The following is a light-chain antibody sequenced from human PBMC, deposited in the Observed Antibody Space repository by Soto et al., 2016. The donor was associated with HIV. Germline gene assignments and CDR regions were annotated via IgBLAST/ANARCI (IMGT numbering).Light chain of an antibody. Sequence: SYELTQPPSVSVSPGQTASITCSGDKLGDKYASWYQQKPGQSPVLVIYEDTKRPSGISERFSGSNSGNTATLTISGTQPMDEADYYCQAWDSTTPYVFGTGTKVTVL. CDR2: EDT. V-gene: IGLV3-1*01. CDR3: QAWDSTTPYV. J-gene: IGLJ1*01. CDR1: KLGDKY.